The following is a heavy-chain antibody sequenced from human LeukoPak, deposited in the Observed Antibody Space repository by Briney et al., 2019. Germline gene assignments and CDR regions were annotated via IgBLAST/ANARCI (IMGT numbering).Heavy chain of an antibody. CDR3: ARSGAAAGPYFDY. CDR1: GGTFSSYA. CDR2: IIPIFGTA. J-gene: IGHJ4*02. V-gene: IGHV1-69*05. D-gene: IGHD6-13*01. Sequence: SVKVSCKASGGTFSSYAISWVRQAPGQGLEWMGRIIPIFGTANYAQKFQGRVTITTDESTSAAYMELSSLRSEDTAVYYCARSGAAAGPYFDYWGQGTLVAVSS.